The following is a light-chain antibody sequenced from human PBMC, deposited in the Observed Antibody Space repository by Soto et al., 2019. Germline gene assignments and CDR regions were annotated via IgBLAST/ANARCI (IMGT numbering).Light chain of an antibody. Sequence: QSALTQPRPVSGSPGQSVTISCTGTTGDVGTYNFVSWYQHHPGKAPKLMIYDASKRPSGVPDRFSASKSGNTASLTISGLQAEDEADYYCCSYAGSFTGVFGGGTKVTVL. CDR1: TGDVGTYNF. V-gene: IGLV2-11*01. CDR3: CSYAGSFTGV. CDR2: DAS. J-gene: IGLJ3*02.